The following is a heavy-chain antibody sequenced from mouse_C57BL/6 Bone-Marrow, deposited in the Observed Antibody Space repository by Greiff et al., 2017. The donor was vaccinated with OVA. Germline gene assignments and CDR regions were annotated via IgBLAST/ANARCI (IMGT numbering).Heavy chain of an antibody. D-gene: IGHD1-1*01. CDR2: ITHSGET. V-gene: IGHV12-3*01. CDR3: AGPKDYYGSSPWFAY. Sequence: VQLQESGPGLVKPSQSLFLTCTITGFPITSGYYWIWIRQSPGKPLEWMGYITHSGETFYNPSLQSPISITRETSKNQFFLQLNSVTTEDTAMYYCAGPKDYYGSSPWFAYWGQGTLVTVSA. J-gene: IGHJ3*01. CDR1: GFPITSGYY.